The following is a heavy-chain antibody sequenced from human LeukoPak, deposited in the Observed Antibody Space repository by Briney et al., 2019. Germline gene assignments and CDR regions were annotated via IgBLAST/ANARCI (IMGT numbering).Heavy chain of an antibody. D-gene: IGHD3-10*01. CDR3: AKRAVLLWFGEPPANYYYYYGMDV. V-gene: IGHV3-23*01. Sequence: GGSLRLSCAASGFTFSSYAMSWVRQAPGKGLEWVSAISGSGGSTYYADSVKGRFTISGDNSKNTLYLQMNSLGAEDTAVYYCAKRAVLLWFGEPPANYYYYYGMDVWGQGTTVTVSS. CDR2: ISGSGGST. J-gene: IGHJ6*02. CDR1: GFTFSSYA.